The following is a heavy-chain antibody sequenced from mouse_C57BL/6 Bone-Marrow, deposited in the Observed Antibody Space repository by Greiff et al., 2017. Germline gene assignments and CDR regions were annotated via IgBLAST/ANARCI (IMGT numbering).Heavy chain of an antibody. CDR1: GFSLTSYG. CDR2: IWGGGST. Sequence: VQLQQSGPGLVALSQSLSITCTVSGFSLTSYGVDWVRQPPGKGLEWLGVIWGGGSTNYNSALMSRLSISKDNAKSQVFLKMSSLHADDTAMYYCAKHHYGSSHWYFDVWGTGTTVTVSS. CDR3: AKHHYGSSHWYFDV. V-gene: IGHV2-9*01. D-gene: IGHD1-1*01. J-gene: IGHJ1*03.